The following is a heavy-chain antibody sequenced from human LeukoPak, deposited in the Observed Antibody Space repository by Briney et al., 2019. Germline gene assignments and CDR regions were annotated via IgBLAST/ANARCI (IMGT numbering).Heavy chain of an antibody. J-gene: IGHJ3*02. V-gene: IGHV3-7*01. D-gene: IGHD3-10*01. Sequence: SGGSLRLSCAASGFTFSSYAMSWVRQAPGKGLEWVANIKQDGSEKYYVDSVKGRFTISRDNAKNSLYLQMNSLRAEDTAVYYCARDLCITMVRGVMCAFDIWGQGTMVTVSS. CDR1: GFTFSSYA. CDR2: IKQDGSEK. CDR3: ARDLCITMVRGVMCAFDI.